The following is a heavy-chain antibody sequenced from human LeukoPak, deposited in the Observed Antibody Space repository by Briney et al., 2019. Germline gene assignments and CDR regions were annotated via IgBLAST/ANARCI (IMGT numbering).Heavy chain of an antibody. CDR3: AKDRSSGPHYYYGMDV. V-gene: IGHV3-30*18. CDR2: ISYLGDDQ. CDR1: GFTFSSYG. J-gene: IGHJ6*02. Sequence: PGGSLRLSCAASGFTFSSYGMHWVRQAPGKGLEWVAVISYLGDDQFYAESVKGRFTISRDNSKKTLFLQMNSLRGEDTAAYYCAKDRSSGPHYYYGMDVWGRGTTVIVSS. D-gene: IGHD6-25*01.